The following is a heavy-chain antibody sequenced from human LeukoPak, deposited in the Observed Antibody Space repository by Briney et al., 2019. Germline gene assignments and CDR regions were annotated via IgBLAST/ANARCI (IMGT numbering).Heavy chain of an antibody. CDR2: MNPNSGNT. V-gene: IGHV1-8*03. CDR1: GYTFTSYD. CDR3: AKEIEGSGDYSLVFDY. D-gene: IGHD4-17*01. Sequence: ASVKVSCKASGYTFTSYDINWVRQATGQGLEWMGWMNPNSGNTGYAQKFQGRVTITRNTSISTAYMELSSLRSEDTAVYYCAKEIEGSGDYSLVFDYWGQGTLVTVSS. J-gene: IGHJ4*02.